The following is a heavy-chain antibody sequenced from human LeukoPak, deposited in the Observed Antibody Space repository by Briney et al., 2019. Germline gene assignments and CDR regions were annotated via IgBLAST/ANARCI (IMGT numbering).Heavy chain of an antibody. CDR1: GFTFSNFW. D-gene: IGHD3-10*01. J-gene: IGHJ4*02. CDR2: IKQDGSEK. Sequence: GGSLRLSCAASGFTFSNFWMSWVRQAPGKGLEWVANIKQDGSEKYYVDSVKGRFTISRDNSKNTLYLQMNSLRAEDTAVYYCARDGGTYYYGSGSLDYWGQGTLVTVSS. V-gene: IGHV3-7*01. CDR3: ARDGGTYYYGSGSLDY.